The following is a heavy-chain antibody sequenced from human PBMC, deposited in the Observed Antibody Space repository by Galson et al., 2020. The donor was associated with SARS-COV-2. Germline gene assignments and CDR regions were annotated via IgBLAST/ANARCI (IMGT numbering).Heavy chain of an antibody. CDR2: ISQEGRIE. CDR3: ARDVSGGASEI. CDR1: GFTFPNYP. J-gene: IGHJ3*02. Sequence: GGSQRPSCAASGFTFPNYPIHWVRQAHGKGLEWVAVISQEGRIEVNEDTVKARFTISRDTSENMLFLQMDSLRADDTAVYYCARDVSGGASEIWCQGTMVIVSS. V-gene: IGHV3-30*04. D-gene: IGHD1-26*01.